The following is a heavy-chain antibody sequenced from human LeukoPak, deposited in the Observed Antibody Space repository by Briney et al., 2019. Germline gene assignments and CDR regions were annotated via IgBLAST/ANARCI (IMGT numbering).Heavy chain of an antibody. CDR3: ARDRELGY. J-gene: IGHJ4*02. CDR1: GGSFSGYY. D-gene: IGHD1-1*01. CDR2: SYHRGST. V-gene: IGHV4-59*01. Sequence: SETLSLTCAVYGGSFSGYYWSWIRQSPGKGLEWIGWSYHRGSTSYNPSLKSRVAISVDTSKNQFSLKLSSVTAADTAVYYCARDRELGYWGQGTLVTVSS.